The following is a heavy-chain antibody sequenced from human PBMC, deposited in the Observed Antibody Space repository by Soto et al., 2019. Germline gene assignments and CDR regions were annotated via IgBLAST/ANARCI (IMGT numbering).Heavy chain of an antibody. J-gene: IGHJ5*02. D-gene: IGHD2-2*01. CDR2: ISAYNGNT. Sequence: GASVKVSCKASGYTFTSYGISWVRQAPGQGLEWMGWISAYNGNTNYAQKLQGRVTMTTDTSTSTAYMELRSLRSDDTAVYYCARVYCSSTSCHNWFDPWGQGTLVTVSS. CDR1: GYTFTSYG. V-gene: IGHV1-18*01. CDR3: ARVYCSSTSCHNWFDP.